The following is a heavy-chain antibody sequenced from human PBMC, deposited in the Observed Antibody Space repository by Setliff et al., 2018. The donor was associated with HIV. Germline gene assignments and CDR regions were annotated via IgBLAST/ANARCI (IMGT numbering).Heavy chain of an antibody. CDR1: GYSFSTYW. CDR2: IYPDDFNT. D-gene: IGHD3-22*01. Sequence: PGASLTISCKGSGYSFSTYWIGWVRQMPGKGLEWMGFIYPDDFNTRYGPSFQGQVTISADKSISTAYLQWYSLKASDTAMYYCARHYYYGSGDYSYFDYWGQGTLVTVSS. V-gene: IGHV5-51*01. CDR3: ARHYYYGSGDYSYFDY. J-gene: IGHJ4*02.